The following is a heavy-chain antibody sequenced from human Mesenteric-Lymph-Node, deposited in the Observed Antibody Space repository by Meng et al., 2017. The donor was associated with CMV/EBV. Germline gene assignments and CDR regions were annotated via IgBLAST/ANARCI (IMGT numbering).Heavy chain of an antibody. J-gene: IGHJ5*02. D-gene: IGHD1-7*01. CDR1: NTFTGYY. CDR3: ARGPDNWNYGSQNWFDP. Sequence: NTFTGYYMHWGRQAPGQGLEWMGWINPNSGGTNYAQQFQGRVTMTRDTSISTAYMELSRLRSDDTAVYYCARGPDNWNYGSQNWFDPWGQGTLVTVSS. CDR2: INPNSGGT. V-gene: IGHV1-2*02.